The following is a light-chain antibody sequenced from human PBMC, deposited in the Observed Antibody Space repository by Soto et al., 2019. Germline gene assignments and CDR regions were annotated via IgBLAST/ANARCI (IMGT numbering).Light chain of an antibody. Sequence: QPVLTQSPSASASVGASVKLTCTLSSGHSNYAIAWHQQQPEKGPRYLMKLNSDGSHNKGDGISDRFSGSSSGAERYLTISSLQSEDEADYYCQTWGTGIWVFGGGTKLTV. J-gene: IGLJ3*02. CDR1: SGHSNYA. CDR3: QTWGTGIWV. V-gene: IGLV4-69*01. CDR2: LNSDGSH.